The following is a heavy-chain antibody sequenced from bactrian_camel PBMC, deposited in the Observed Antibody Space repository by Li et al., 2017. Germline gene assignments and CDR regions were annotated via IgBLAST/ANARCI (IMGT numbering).Heavy chain of an antibody. D-gene: IGHD6*01. V-gene: IGHV3S40*01. CDR1: GFTFSTYD. Sequence: VQLVESGGGLVQPGGSLRLSCAASGFTFSTYDLTWIRQAPGKGFEWVSRIDVGDSSAHYADSVKGRFTISRDNAKNTLYLKMNSLKTEDTAVYYCATAPSERYGYNWFNYWGQGTQVTVS. CDR2: IDVGDSSA. CDR3: ATAPSERYGYNWFNY. J-gene: IGHJ4*01.